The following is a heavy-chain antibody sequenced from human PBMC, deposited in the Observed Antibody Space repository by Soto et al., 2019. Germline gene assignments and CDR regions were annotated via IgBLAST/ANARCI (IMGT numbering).Heavy chain of an antibody. CDR2: IWYDGSNK. CDR3: AREATAHYYDSSGYYPFGWFAP. D-gene: IGHD3-22*01. Sequence: GGSLRLSCAASGFTFSSYGMHWVRQAPGKGLEWVAVIWYDGSNKYYADSVKGRFTISRENSKNTLYLQMNSRRAEDTAVYHCAREATAHYYDSSGYYPFGWFAPWGQGTLVTVSS. J-gene: IGHJ5*02. CDR1: GFTFSSYG. V-gene: IGHV3-33*01.